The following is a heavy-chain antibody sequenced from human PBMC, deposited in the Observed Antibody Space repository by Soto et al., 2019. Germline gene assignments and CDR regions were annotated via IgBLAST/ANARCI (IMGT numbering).Heavy chain of an antibody. V-gene: IGHV4-31*03. CDR1: GGSISSGGYY. D-gene: IGHD3-22*01. J-gene: IGHJ4*02. Sequence: QVQLQESGPGLVKPSQTLSLTCTVSGGSISSGGYYWSWIRQHPGKGLEWIGYIYYSGSTYYNPSLKSRVTISVDTSKNQFSLKLSSVTAADTAVYYCARAPNYYDSSGYEVMGVDYWGQGTLVTVSS. CDR2: IYYSGST. CDR3: ARAPNYYDSSGYEVMGVDY.